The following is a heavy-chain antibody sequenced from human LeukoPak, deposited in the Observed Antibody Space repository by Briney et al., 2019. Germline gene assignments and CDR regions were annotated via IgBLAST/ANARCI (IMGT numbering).Heavy chain of an antibody. D-gene: IGHD4-23*01. J-gene: IGHJ4*02. CDR3: AKAGFTVAYFDY. Sequence: GRSLRLTCAASGFTFSSYDMHWVRQAPGKGLEWVAVIWYDGSNKYYVDSVKGRFTISRDNSKNTLYLQMNSLRAEDTAVYYCAKAGFTVAYFDYWGQGTLVTVSS. CDR1: GFTFSSYD. CDR2: IWYDGSNK. V-gene: IGHV3-33*06.